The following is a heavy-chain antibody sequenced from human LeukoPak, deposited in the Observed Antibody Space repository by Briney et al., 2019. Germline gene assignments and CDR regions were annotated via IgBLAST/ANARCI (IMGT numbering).Heavy chain of an antibody. CDR3: VKGVAARRGHFDY. Sequence: GGSLRLSCSASGXTFSSYAMHWVRQAPGKGLEHVSAISSNGGSTYYADSVKGRFTISRDNSKNTLYLQMSSLRAEDTAVYYCVKGVAARRGHFDYWGQGTLVTVSS. D-gene: IGHD6-6*01. CDR1: GXTFSSYA. CDR2: ISSNGGST. J-gene: IGHJ4*02. V-gene: IGHV3-64D*09.